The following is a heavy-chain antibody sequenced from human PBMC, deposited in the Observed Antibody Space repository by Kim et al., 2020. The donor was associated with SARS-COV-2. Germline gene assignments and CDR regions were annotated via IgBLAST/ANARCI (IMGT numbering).Heavy chain of an antibody. D-gene: IGHD1-26*01. CDR3: ARSASIVGATRLALDYYGMDV. J-gene: IGHJ6*02. CDR2: ITPFNGNT. CDR1: GYTFTYRY. V-gene: IGHV1-45*02. Sequence: SVKVSCKASGYTFTYRYLHWVRQAPGQALEWMGWITPFNGNTNYAQKFQDRVTITRDRSMSTAYMELSSLRSEDTAMYYCARSASIVGATRLALDYYGMDVWGQGTTVTVSS.